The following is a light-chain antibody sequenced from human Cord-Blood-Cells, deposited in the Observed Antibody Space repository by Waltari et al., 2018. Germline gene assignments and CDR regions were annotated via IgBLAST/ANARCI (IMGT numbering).Light chain of an antibody. CDR2: GAS. CDR1: QSVSSSY. Sequence: EIVLTQSPGTLSLSPGQRATLSCMASQSVSSSYLAWYQQKPVQAPRLLIYGASSRATGIPDRFSGSGSGTDFTLTISRLEPEDFAVYYCQQYGSSPLTFGGGTKVEIK. V-gene: IGKV3-20*01. CDR3: QQYGSSPLT. J-gene: IGKJ4*01.